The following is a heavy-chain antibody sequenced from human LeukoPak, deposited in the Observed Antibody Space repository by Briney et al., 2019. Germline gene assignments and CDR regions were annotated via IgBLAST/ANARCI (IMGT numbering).Heavy chain of an antibody. CDR2: IYYSGST. CDR3: ARSYDGDYVD. J-gene: IGHJ4*02. V-gene: IGHV4-39*07. Sequence: SVTLSLTCTVSGGSISSSSYYWGWIRQLPGKGLEWIGSIYYSGSTYYNPSLKSRVTISVDTSKNQFSLKLSSVTAADTAVYHCARSYDGDYVDWGQGTMVTVSS. D-gene: IGHD4-17*01. CDR1: GGSISSSSYY.